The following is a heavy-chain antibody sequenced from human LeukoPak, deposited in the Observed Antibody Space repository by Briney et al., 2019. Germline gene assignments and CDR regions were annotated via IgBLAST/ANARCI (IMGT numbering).Heavy chain of an antibody. V-gene: IGHV3-23*01. J-gene: IGHJ4*02. CDR1: GFTFSSYA. Sequence: GGSLRLSCAASGFTFSSYAMSWVRQAPGKGLEWVSAISGSGGSTYYADSVKGRFTISRDNSKNTLYLQMYSLRAEDTAVYYCATSHPDYYDSSTDYWGQGTLVTVSS. D-gene: IGHD3-22*01. CDR3: ATSHPDYYDSSTDY. CDR2: ISGSGGST.